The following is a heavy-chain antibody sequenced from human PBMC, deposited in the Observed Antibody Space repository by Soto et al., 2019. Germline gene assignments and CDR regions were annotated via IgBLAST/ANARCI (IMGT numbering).Heavy chain of an antibody. V-gene: IGHV3-30*18. D-gene: IGHD3-10*01. J-gene: IGHJ4*02. CDR1: GFTFSSYG. CDR3: AKGAPNRGDYGDY. Sequence: QVQLVESGGGVVQPGRSLRLSCAASGFTFSSYGMHWVRQAPGKGLEWVAVISYDGSNKYYADSVKGRFTISRDNSKNTLYLQMNSLIAEDTAVYYCAKGAPNRGDYGDYVGQGTLVTVSS. CDR2: ISYDGSNK.